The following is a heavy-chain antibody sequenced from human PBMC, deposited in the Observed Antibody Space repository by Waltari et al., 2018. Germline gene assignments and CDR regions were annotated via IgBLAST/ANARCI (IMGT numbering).Heavy chain of an antibody. V-gene: IGHV1-69*12. CDR3: ARASLWSGYPTLRYYYYGMDV. Sequence: QVQLVQSGAEVKKPGSSVKVSCKASGGTFSSYAISWVRQAPGQGLEWMGGSIPIFGTANYAQKFQGRVTITADESTSTAYMELSSLRSEDTAVYYCARASLWSGYPTLRYYYYGMDVWGQGTTVTVSS. J-gene: IGHJ6*02. CDR1: GGTFSSYA. CDR2: SIPIFGTA. D-gene: IGHD3-3*01.